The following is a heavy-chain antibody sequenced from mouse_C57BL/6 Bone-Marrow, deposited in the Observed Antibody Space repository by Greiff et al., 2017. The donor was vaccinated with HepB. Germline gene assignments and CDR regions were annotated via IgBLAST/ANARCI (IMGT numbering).Heavy chain of an antibody. D-gene: IGHD2-1*01. J-gene: IGHJ1*03. CDR2: IYPGSGST. V-gene: IGHV1-55*01. CDR1: GYTFTSYW. Sequence: QVQLKQPGAELVKPGASVKMSCKASGYTFTSYWITWVKQRPGQGLEWIGDIYPGSGSTNYNEKFKSKATLTVDTSSSTAYMQLSSLTSEDSAVYYCARGLIYYGPRGVFDVWGTGTTVTVSS. CDR3: ARGLIYYGPRGVFDV.